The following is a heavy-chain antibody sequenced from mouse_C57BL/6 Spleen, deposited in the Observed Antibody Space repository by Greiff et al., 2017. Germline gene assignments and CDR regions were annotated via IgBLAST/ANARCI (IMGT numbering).Heavy chain of an antibody. Sequence: EVTVVESGGGLVKPGGSLKLSCAASGFTFSDYGMHWVRQAPEKGLEWVAYISSGSSTSYYADTVKGRFTISRDNAKHTLFRRITSLRSEDTAMCYCAIRDDDAMDYWGQGTSVTVSS. V-gene: IGHV5-17*01. D-gene: IGHD3-3*01. CDR1: GFTFSDYG. J-gene: IGHJ4*01. CDR3: AIRDDDAMDY. CDR2: ISSGSSTS.